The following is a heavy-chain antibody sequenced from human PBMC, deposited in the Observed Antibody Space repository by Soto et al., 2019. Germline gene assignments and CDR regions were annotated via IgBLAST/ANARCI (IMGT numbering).Heavy chain of an antibody. CDR1: GFTFSSCA. CDR2: ISGSGGST. J-gene: IGHJ6*02. Sequence: GGSLRLSCAASGFTFSSCAMSWVRQAPGKGLEWVSAISGSGGSTYYADSVKGRFTISRDNSKNTLYLQMNSLRAEDTAVYYCAKVGETGYSYGYAYYYGMDVWGQGTTVTVSS. D-gene: IGHD5-18*01. V-gene: IGHV3-23*01. CDR3: AKVGETGYSYGYAYYYGMDV.